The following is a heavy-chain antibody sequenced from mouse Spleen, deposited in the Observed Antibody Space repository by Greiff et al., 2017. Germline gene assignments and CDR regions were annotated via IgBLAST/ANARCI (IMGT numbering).Heavy chain of an antibody. CDR1: GYSITSGYY. D-gene: IGHD3-3*01. V-gene: IGHV3-6*01. CDR2: ISYDGSN. J-gene: IGHJ2*01. CDR3: ARDPGTALDY. Sequence: EVHLVESGPGLVKPSQSLSLTCSVTGYSITSGYYWNWIRQFPGNKLEWMGYISYDGSNNYNPSLKNRISITRDTSKNQFFLKLNSVTTEDTATYYCARDPGTALDYWGQGTTLTVSS.